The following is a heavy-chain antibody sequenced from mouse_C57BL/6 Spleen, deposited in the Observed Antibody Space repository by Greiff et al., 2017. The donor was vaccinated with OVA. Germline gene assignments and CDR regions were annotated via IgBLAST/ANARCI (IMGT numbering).Heavy chain of an antibody. V-gene: IGHV5-4*01. CDR1: GFTFSSYA. D-gene: IGHD6-1*01. CDR3: AREGSAGAMDY. CDR2: ISDGGSYT. J-gene: IGHJ4*01. Sequence: DVKLQESGGGLVKPGGSLKLSCAASGFTFSSYAMSWVRQTPEKRLEWVATISDGGSYTYYPDNVKGRFTISRDNAKNNLYLQMSHLKSEDTAMYYCAREGSAGAMDYWGQGTSVTVSS.